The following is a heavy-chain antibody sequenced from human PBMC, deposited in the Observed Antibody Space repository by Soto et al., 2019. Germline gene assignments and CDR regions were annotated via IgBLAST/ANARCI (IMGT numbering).Heavy chain of an antibody. Sequence: SVKVSCKASGYAFSSYGISWVRQAPGQGLEWMGGIIPIFGTANYAQKFQGRVTITADESTSTAYMELSSLRSEDTAVYYCARADPSRWFDPWGQGTLVTVSS. CDR1: GYAFSSYG. J-gene: IGHJ5*02. CDR2: IIPIFGTA. CDR3: ARADPSRWFDP. V-gene: IGHV1-69*13.